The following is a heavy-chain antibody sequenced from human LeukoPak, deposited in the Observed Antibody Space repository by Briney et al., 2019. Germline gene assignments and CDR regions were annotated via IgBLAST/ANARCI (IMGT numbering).Heavy chain of an antibody. J-gene: IGHJ4*02. CDR2: IRSKNDGGTI. CDR1: GFTFSNAW. Sequence: GGSLRLSCAASGFTFSNAWMAWVRQAPGKGLKWVGRIRSKNDGGTIGYAAPVKDRFTISRDDSKNTLYLQMNSLEIEDTAVYFCTTDRTMKGYWGQGTLVTVSS. V-gene: IGHV3-15*01. D-gene: IGHD3-22*01. CDR3: TTDRTMKGY.